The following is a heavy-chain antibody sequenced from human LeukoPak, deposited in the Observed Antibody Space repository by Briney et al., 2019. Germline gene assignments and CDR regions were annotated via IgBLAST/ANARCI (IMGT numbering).Heavy chain of an antibody. V-gene: IGHV3-66*01. D-gene: IGHD1-26*01. CDR2: LYRGGDT. CDR3: ATGPHSGSPRI. J-gene: IGHJ4*02. Sequence: GGSLRLSCAASGFTVSSNYMRWVRQAPGKGLEWVSLLYRGGDTYYADSVKGRFTISRDNSKNTLYLQMNSLRVEDTAVYYCATGPHSGSPRIWGQGTLVTVSP. CDR1: GFTVSSNY.